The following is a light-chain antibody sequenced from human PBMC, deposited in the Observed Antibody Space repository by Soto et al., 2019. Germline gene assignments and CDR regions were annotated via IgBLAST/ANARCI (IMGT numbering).Light chain of an antibody. Sequence: DIVMTQSPDSLAVSLGERATINCKSSQSVLYSSNNKNYLAWYQQKPGQPPKLLIYWASTRESGVPDRFSGSGSGTDFTLTISSLQAEDVAVYYCQQRSNWPPMLTFGGGTKVEIK. CDR3: QQRSNWPPMLT. V-gene: IGKV4-1*01. CDR2: WAS. J-gene: IGKJ4*01. CDR1: QSVLYSSNNKNY.